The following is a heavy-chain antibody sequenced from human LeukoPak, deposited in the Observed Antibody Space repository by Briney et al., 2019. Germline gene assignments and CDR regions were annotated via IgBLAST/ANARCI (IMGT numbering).Heavy chain of an antibody. CDR2: INHSGST. CDR1: GGSIRSPTYY. CDR3: ARITYYYDSSGYPDAFDI. D-gene: IGHD3-22*01. J-gene: IGHJ3*02. V-gene: IGHV4-34*01. Sequence: SETLSLTCSVSGGSIRSPTYYWSWIRQPPGKGLEWIGEINHSGSTNYNPSLKSRVTISVDTSKNQSSLKLSSVTAADTAVYYCARITYYYDSSGYPDAFDIWGQGTMVTVSS.